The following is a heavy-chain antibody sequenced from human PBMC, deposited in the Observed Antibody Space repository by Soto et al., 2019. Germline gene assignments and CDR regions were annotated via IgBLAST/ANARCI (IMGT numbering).Heavy chain of an antibody. Sequence: QVQLQESGPGLVKPSQTLSLTCTVSGGSISSGGYYWSWIRQHPGKGLEWIGYIYYSGSTYYNPSLKSRVTISVDTSKNQFSLKLSSVTAADTAVYYCARVGAGRKVGATGKHHWFDPWGQGTLVTVSS. D-gene: IGHD1-26*01. CDR3: ARVGAGRKVGATGKHHWFDP. CDR1: GGSISSGGYY. CDR2: IYYSGST. J-gene: IGHJ5*02. V-gene: IGHV4-31*03.